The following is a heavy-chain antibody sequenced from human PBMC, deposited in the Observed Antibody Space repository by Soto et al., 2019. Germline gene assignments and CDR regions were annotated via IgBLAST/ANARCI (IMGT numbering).Heavy chain of an antibody. CDR3: APLAADALMPYSGYFDY. Sequence: QITLKESGPTVVKPTQTLTLTCTFSGFSLSTSGVSVGWIRQPPGKALEWLALIYWDDDKRYSPSLKSRLTITKAPSKNPVVLTMTNMDPVDTATYSCAPLAADALMPYSGYFDYWGQGTLVTVSS. V-gene: IGHV2-5*02. J-gene: IGHJ4*02. CDR1: GFSLSTSGVS. D-gene: IGHD2-15*01. CDR2: IYWDDDK.